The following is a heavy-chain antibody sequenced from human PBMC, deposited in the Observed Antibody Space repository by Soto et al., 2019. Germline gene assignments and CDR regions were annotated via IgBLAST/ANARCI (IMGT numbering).Heavy chain of an antibody. D-gene: IGHD1-26*01. CDR2: IHHSGST. Sequence: QVQLQESGPGLVKPSENLSLTGTVSGCSISSYYWSWIRQPPGKGLEWIGYIHHSGSTNYNPSLKSRVTISVDTSKSQFSLKLGSVTAADTAVYYLAGLFALGADYYFDSWGQGTLVPFSS. J-gene: IGHJ4*02. CDR1: GCSISSYY. CDR3: AGLFALGADYYFDS. V-gene: IGHV4-59*01.